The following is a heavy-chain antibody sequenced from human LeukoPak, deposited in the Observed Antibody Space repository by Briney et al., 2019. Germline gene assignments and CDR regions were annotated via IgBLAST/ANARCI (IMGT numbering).Heavy chain of an antibody. CDR1: GFTFSSYA. CDR2: ISYDGSNK. V-gene: IGHV3-30-3*01. CDR3: ARDRGRWLQLPDAFDV. Sequence: GGSLRLSCAASGFTFSSYAMHWVRQAPGKGLEWVAVISYDGSNKYYADSVKGRFTISRDNSKNTLYLQLNSLRTEDTAVYHCARDRGRWLQLPDAFDVWGRGTMVTVSS. J-gene: IGHJ3*01. D-gene: IGHD5-24*01.